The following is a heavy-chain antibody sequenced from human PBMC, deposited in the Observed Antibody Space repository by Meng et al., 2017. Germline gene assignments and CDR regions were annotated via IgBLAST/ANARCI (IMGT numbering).Heavy chain of an antibody. CDR2: IWYDGSNK. CDR1: GFTFSSYG. V-gene: IGHV3-33*01. J-gene: IGHJ6*02. CDR3: ARMYYYGSGKYYYYYGMDV. D-gene: IGHD3-10*01. Sequence: GESLKISCAASGFTFSSYGMHWVRQAPGKGLEWVAVIWYDGSNKYHADSVKGRFTISRDNSKNTLYLQMNSLRAEDTAVYYCARMYYYGSGKYYYYYGMDVWGQGTTVTVSS.